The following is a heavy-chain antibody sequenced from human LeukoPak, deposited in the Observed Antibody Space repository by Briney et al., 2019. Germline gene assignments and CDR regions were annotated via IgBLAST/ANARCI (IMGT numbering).Heavy chain of an antibody. V-gene: IGHV4-34*01. D-gene: IGHD3-10*01. CDR1: SGSFSGYY. CDR3: VRGFSGVVGDH. J-gene: IGHJ4*02. CDR2: IKDGGIT. Sequence: SETLSLTCTVYSGSFSGYYWSWIRLPPGKGLEWIGEIKDGGITNYNPSPRSRVTISKDTSNNQLSLKLHSATAADTAVHYCVRGFSGVVGDHWGQGSLVTVSS.